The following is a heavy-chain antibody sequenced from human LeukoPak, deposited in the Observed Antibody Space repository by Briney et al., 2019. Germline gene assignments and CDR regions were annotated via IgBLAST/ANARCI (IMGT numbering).Heavy chain of an antibody. CDR3: ARDRVAAAGRDYYGMDV. Sequence: SETLSLTCAVSGGSISSSNWWSWVRQPPGKGLEWIGEIYHSGSTNYNPSLKSRVTISVDKSKNQFSLKLSSVTAADTAVYYCARDRVAAAGRDYYGMDVWGQGTTVTVSS. CDR1: GGSISSSNW. D-gene: IGHD6-13*01. V-gene: IGHV4-4*02. CDR2: IYHSGST. J-gene: IGHJ6*02.